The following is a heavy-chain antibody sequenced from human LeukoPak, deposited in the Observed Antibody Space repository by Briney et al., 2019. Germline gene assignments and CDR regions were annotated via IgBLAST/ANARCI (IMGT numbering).Heavy chain of an antibody. CDR1: GFTFSSYA. J-gene: IGHJ4*02. D-gene: IGHD3-3*01. CDR2: ISGSGGST. Sequence: GGSLRLSCAASGFTFSSYAMSWVRQAPGKGLEWVSAISGSGGSTYYADSVKGRFTISRDNSKNTLYLQMNSLRTEDTALYYCAKGSGYYRGIFDYWGQGTLVTVSS. V-gene: IGHV3-23*01. CDR3: AKGSGYYRGIFDY.